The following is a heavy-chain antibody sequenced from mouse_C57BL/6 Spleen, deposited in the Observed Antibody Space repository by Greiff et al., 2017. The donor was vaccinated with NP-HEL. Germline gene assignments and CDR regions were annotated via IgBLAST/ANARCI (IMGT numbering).Heavy chain of an antibody. CDR2: IHPTSGST. CDR3: ARQSGSSHLYDYAMDY. V-gene: IGHV1-64*01. J-gene: IGHJ4*01. Sequence: QVQLQQPGAELVKPGASVKLSCKASGYTFTSYWMHWVKQRPGQGLEWIGMIHPTSGSTNYNEKFQSKATLTVDKSSSTAYMQLSSLTSKDSAVYYCARQSGSSHLYDYAMDYWGQGTSVTVSS. D-gene: IGHD1-1*01. CDR1: GYTFTSYW.